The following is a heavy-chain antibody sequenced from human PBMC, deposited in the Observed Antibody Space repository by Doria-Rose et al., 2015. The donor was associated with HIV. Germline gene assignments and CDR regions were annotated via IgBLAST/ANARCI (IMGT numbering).Heavy chain of an antibody. D-gene: IGHD1-1*01. CDR1: GGSFSGYY. CDR2: INHSGRT. J-gene: IGHJ6*02. Sequence: QVQLQESGAGLVKPSETLSLTCAVFGGSFSGYYWSWIRQPPGKGLEWIGEINHSGRTNYKTSLKSRVTLSVDTSKNLFSLKLSSVTAADTAVYHCARGLLRGGWNDVDYYYGMDVWGQGTTVTVSS. V-gene: IGHV4-34*01. CDR3: ARGLLRGGWNDVDYYYGMDV.